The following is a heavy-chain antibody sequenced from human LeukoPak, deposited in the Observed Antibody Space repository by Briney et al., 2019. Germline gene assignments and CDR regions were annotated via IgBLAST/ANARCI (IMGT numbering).Heavy chain of an antibody. D-gene: IGHD3-22*01. CDR3: ARDRGIVVVITLDAFDI. CDR1: GFTFSSYG. CDR2: ISYDGSNK. V-gene: IGHV3-30*03. Sequence: PGRSLRLSCAASGFTFSSYGMHWVRQAPGKGLEWVAVISYDGSNKYYADSVKGRFTISRDNSKNTLYLQMNSLRAEDTAVYYCARDRGIVVVITLDAFDIWGQGTMVTVSS. J-gene: IGHJ3*02.